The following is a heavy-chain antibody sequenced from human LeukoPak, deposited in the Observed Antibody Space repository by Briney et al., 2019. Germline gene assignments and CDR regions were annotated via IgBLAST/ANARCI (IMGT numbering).Heavy chain of an antibody. CDR3: AKRGVVIRVVLVGLHREAYYFDS. V-gene: IGHV3-23*01. CDR2: LSGSGGVT. J-gene: IGHJ4*02. D-gene: IGHD3-10*01. CDR1: GISLSNYG. Sequence: GGCMRLSSGLSGISLSNYGMSWVRPAPGEGREWVACLSGSGGVTKYADSVRGGFTNSRDKSKNTRFLTMTTVRAEDTAVYFCAKRGVVIRVVLVGLHREAYYFDSWGQGALVTVSS.